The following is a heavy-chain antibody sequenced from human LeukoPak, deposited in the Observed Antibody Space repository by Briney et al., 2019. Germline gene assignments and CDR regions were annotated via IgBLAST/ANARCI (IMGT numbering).Heavy chain of an antibody. CDR2: IYHSGST. J-gene: IGHJ4*02. CDR3: ARAGSTRAGFDY. Sequence: SQTLSLTCAVSGGSISSGGYSWSWIRQPPGKGLEWIGYIYHSGSTYYNPPLKSRVTISVDRSKNQFSLKLSSVTAADTAVYYCARAGSTRAGFDYWGQGTLVTVSS. V-gene: IGHV4-30-2*01. CDR1: GGSISSGGYS.